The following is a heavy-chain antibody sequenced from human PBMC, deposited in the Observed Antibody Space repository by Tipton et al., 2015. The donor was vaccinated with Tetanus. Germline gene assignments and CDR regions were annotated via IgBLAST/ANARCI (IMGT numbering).Heavy chain of an antibody. CDR1: GGSISSGGYS. J-gene: IGHJ4*02. Sequence: TLSLTRAVSGGSISSGGYSWSWIRQPPGKGLEWIGYIYHSGSTYYNPSLKSRVTISVDRSKNQFSLKLSSVTAADTAVYYCARVVIWFGAPPSHFDYWGQGTLVTVSS. V-gene: IGHV4-30-2*01. D-gene: IGHD3-10*01. CDR3: ARVVIWFGAPPSHFDY. CDR2: IYHSGST.